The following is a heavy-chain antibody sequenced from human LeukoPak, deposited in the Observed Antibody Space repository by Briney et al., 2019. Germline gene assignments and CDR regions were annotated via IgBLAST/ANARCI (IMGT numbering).Heavy chain of an antibody. CDR2: IYYSGST. V-gene: IGHV4-59*01. D-gene: IGHD3-9*01. Sequence: PSETLSLTCTVSGGSISSYYWSWIRQPPGKGLEWIGYIYYSGSTNYNPSLKSRATISVDTSKNQFSLKLSSVTAADTAVYYCARLKLRYFDWLSNTDAFDIWGQGTMVTVSS. CDR3: ARLKLRYFDWLSNTDAFDI. CDR1: GGSISSYY. J-gene: IGHJ3*02.